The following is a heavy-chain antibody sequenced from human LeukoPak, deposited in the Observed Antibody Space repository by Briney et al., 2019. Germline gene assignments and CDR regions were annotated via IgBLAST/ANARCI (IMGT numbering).Heavy chain of an antibody. CDR3: AKAGRVMRYFDWLSYCDY. D-gene: IGHD3-9*01. Sequence: GRSLRLSCAASGFTFRSYGLHWARQAPGKGLEWVAVISHDGTDQYYEDSVKGRFTIPRDNSKNTLYLQMSSLRDEDTAVYYCAKAGRVMRYFDWLSYCDYWGQGTLVTVSS. V-gene: IGHV3-30*18. CDR1: GFTFRSYG. CDR2: ISHDGTDQ. J-gene: IGHJ4*02.